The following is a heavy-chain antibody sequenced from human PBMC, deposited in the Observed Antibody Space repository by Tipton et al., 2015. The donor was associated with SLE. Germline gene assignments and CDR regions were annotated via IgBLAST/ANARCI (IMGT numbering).Heavy chain of an antibody. CDR3: ARQDYDILTGYFDY. Sequence: TLSLTCTVSGGSISSSTYYWGWIRQPPGKGLEWIGSIYYSGSTYYSPSLKSRVTISVDTSKNQFSLKLSSVTAADTAVYYCARQDYDILTGYFDYWGQGTLVTVSS. CDR2: IYYSGST. CDR1: GGSISSSTYY. D-gene: IGHD3-9*01. J-gene: IGHJ4*02. V-gene: IGHV4-39*01.